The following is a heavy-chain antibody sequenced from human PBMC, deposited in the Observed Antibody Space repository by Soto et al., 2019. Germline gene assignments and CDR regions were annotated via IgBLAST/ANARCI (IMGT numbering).Heavy chain of an antibody. V-gene: IGHV3-48*02. CDR1: GRTCITYS. CDR3: ARVGAVPDNNWFDP. CDR2: ISSGSTTI. J-gene: IGHJ5*02. D-gene: IGHD1-26*01. Sequence: GGSLRLSCGVAGRTCITYSMNWVRQAPGKGLEWVSYISSGSTTIYYADSVKGRFTISRDDAKNSLYLQMNSLRDEDSAVYYCARVGAVPDNNWFDPWGQGTLVTVSS.